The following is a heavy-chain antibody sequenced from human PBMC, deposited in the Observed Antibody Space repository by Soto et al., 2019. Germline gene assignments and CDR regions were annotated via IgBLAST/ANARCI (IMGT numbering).Heavy chain of an antibody. V-gene: IGHV3-21*01. CDR1: GFTFSNYS. CDR2: ISSSSRHI. CDR3: ARGSFTAREAFDI. D-gene: IGHD2-21*02. J-gene: IGHJ3*02. Sequence: EVQLVESGEGLVKPGGSLRLSCAASGFTFSNYSMNWVSQAPGKGLEWVSFISSSSRHIYYADSVKGRFTISRDNAKNSLYLQMNSLRAEDTAVYYCARGSFTAREAFDIWGQETMVTVSS.